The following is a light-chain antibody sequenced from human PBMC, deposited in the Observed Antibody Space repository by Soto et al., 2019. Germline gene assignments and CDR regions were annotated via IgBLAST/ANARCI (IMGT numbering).Light chain of an antibody. CDR1: SSDVGSYNL. Sequence: QSVLTQPASVSGSPGQSITISCTGTSSDVGSYNLVSWYQQHPGKAPKLIIYEGNKRPSGVADRFSGSKSGNTASLTISGLQAEDEADYYCCSYAGTSTPVVFGGGTKVTVL. J-gene: IGLJ2*01. V-gene: IGLV2-23*01. CDR2: EGN. CDR3: CSYAGTSTPVV.